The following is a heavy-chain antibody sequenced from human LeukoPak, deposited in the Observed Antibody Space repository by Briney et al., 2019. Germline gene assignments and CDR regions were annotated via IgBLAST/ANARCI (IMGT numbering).Heavy chain of an antibody. CDR3: ARGGAVFGVVNVYYFDY. J-gene: IGHJ4*02. CDR2: INHSGST. Sequence: SETLSLTCAVYGGSFSGYYWSWIRQPPGKGLEWIGEINHSGSTNYNPSLKSRVTISVDTSKNQFSPTLRSVTAADTAVYYCARGGAVFGVVNVYYFDYRGQGTLVTVSS. CDR1: GGSFSGYY. D-gene: IGHD3-3*01. V-gene: IGHV4-34*01.